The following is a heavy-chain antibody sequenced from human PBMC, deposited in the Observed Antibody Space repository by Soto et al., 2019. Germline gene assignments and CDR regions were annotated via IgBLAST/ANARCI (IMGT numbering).Heavy chain of an antibody. V-gene: IGHV1-8*01. Sequence: ASVKVSCKASGYTFTSYDINWVRQATGQGLEWMGWMNPNSGNTGYAQKFQGRVTMTRNTSISTAYMELSSLRSEDTAVYYCARGYIDYDILTGYYIDSGFDYWGQGTLVTVSS. CDR3: ARGYIDYDILTGYYIDSGFDY. CDR2: MNPNSGNT. D-gene: IGHD3-9*01. CDR1: GYTFTSYD. J-gene: IGHJ4*02.